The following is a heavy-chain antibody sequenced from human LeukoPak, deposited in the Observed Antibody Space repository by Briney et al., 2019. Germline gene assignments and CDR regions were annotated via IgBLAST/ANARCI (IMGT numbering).Heavy chain of an antibody. J-gene: IGHJ3*02. D-gene: IGHD6-19*01. CDR2: INPNSGGT. Sequence: ASVKVSCKASGYTFTGYYMHWVRQAPGQGLEWMGWINPNSGGTNYAQKFQGWVTMTRDTSISTAYMELSRLRSDDTAVYYCARIAVAGNEHAFDIWGQGTMVTVSS. CDR3: ARIAVAGNEHAFDI. V-gene: IGHV1-2*04. CDR1: GYTFTGYY.